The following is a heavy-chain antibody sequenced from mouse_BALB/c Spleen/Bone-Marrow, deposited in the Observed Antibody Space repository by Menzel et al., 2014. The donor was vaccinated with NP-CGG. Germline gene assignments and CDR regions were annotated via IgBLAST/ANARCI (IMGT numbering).Heavy chain of an antibody. CDR2: IYPGDGDT. V-gene: IGHV1-82*01. Sequence: QVQLKESGPELVKPGASVKISCKASGYAFSSSWMNWVKQGPGQGLEWIGRIYPGDGDTNYNGKFKGKATLTADKSSSTAYMQLSSLTSVDSAVYFCARHYLYYFDYWGQGTTLTVSS. D-gene: IGHD5-5*01. CDR3: ARHYLYYFDY. J-gene: IGHJ2*01. CDR1: GYAFSSSW.